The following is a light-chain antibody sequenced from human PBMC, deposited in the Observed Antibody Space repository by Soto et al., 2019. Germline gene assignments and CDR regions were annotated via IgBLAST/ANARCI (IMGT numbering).Light chain of an antibody. Sequence: DVQMTQSPSSLSASVGDSVTISCRASQFISTYLNWYQQKRGKAPKLLIYAASSLQRGVPSRFRGSGSGTDFTLTISSLQPEDFATYYCQQSHSAPLTFGGGTKVEIK. CDR1: QFISTY. CDR2: AAS. V-gene: IGKV1-39*01. J-gene: IGKJ4*01. CDR3: QQSHSAPLT.